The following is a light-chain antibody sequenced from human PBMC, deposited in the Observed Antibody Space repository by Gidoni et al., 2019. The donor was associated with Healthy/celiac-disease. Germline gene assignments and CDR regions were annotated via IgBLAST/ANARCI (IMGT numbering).Light chain of an antibody. CDR1: QTISSSY. V-gene: IGKV3-20*01. Sequence: EIVIAQSPGTLSLSPGERATLACRASQTISSSYLAWYQQKPGQAPRLLIYGASSRATGIPDRFSGSGSGTDFTLTISRLEPEDFAVYYCQQYGGSPTFGQGTKVEI. CDR3: QQYGGSPT. J-gene: IGKJ1*01. CDR2: GAS.